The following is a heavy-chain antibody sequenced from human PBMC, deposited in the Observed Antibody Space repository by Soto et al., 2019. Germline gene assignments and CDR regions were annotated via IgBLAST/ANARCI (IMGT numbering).Heavy chain of an antibody. CDR1: GGSVSSGSYY. V-gene: IGHV4-61*01. Sequence: QVQLQESGPGLVKPSETLSLTCTVSGGSVSSGSYYWSWIRQPPGKGLEWIGYIYYSGSTNYNPSLKSRVTISVDTSKNQFSLKLSSVTAADTAVYYCAIAVAGAYYYYYGMDVWGQGTTVTVSS. J-gene: IGHJ6*02. CDR2: IYYSGST. CDR3: AIAVAGAYYYYYGMDV. D-gene: IGHD6-19*01.